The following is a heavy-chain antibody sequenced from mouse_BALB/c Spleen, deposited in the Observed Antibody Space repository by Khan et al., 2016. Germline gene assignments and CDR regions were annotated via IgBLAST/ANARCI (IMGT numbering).Heavy chain of an antibody. CDR1: GFTFTDYY. Sequence: EVELVESGGGLVQPGGSLRLSCATSGFTFTDYYMSWVRQPPGKALEWLGFISNKANGYTTDYNASVKGRFTISRDNSQSILYLQMSTLKAEDSATYYCAGNGYAWFTSWGQGTLVIVSA. CDR2: ISNKANGYTT. D-gene: IGHD2-2*01. CDR3: AGNGYAWFTS. V-gene: IGHV7-3*02. J-gene: IGHJ3*01.